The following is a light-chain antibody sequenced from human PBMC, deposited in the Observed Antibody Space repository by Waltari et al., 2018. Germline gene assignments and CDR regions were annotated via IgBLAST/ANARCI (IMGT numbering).Light chain of an antibody. J-gene: IGKJ4*01. CDR3: QQTYSVPLT. CDR1: QTITNY. Sequence: DIQVTQSPSSLSASVGDRVIITCRTSQTITNYLNWYQQKPGKAPQLLIYAASNLQSGVPSRFSGSGSGTDFTLTISSLQPDDFVTYFCQQTYSVPLTFGGGTRVEIK. V-gene: IGKV1-39*01. CDR2: AAS.